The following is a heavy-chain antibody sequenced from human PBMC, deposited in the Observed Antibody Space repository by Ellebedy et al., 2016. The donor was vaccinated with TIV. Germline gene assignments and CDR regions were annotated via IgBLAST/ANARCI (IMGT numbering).Heavy chain of an antibody. Sequence: GESLKISCAASGFTFSSYWMSWVRQAPGKGLEWVGRTTNKANSYTTQYAASVKGRFTISRNDSKNSLYLQMNNLKTEDTAVYYCARDAYAGDLDYWGQGTLVTVSS. CDR1: GFTFSSYW. CDR3: ARDAYAGDLDY. V-gene: IGHV3-72*01. CDR2: TTNKANSYTT. J-gene: IGHJ4*02. D-gene: IGHD7-27*01.